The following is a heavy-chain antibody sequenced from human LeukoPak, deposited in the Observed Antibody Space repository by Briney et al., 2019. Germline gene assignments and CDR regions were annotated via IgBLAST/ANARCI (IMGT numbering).Heavy chain of an antibody. D-gene: IGHD1-1*01. CDR2: IIPIFGTA. V-gene: IGHV1-69*05. Sequence: ASVKVSCKASGGTFSSYAISWVRQAPGQGLEWVGGIIPIFGTANYAQKFQGRVTITTDESTSTAYMELSSLRSEDTAVYYCAKARAETQDDRLAYYYYYGMDVWGQGTTVTVSS. CDR3: AKARAETQDDRLAYYYYYGMDV. CDR1: GGTFSSYA. J-gene: IGHJ6*02.